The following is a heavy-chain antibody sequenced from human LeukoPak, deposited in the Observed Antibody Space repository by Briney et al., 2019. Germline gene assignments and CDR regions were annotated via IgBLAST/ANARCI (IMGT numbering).Heavy chain of an antibody. D-gene: IGHD3-16*01. CDR3: VKEGVEYSYSYGDY. Sequence: GKSLRLSCAASGFSFNNYAMYWVRQAPGKGLEWVALIPFDGGDKYYAESMKGRITISRDNAENTLYLQMSNLRPDDTAFYFCVKEGVEYSYSYGDYWGQGTLVTVSS. V-gene: IGHV3-30*18. CDR1: GFSFNNYA. CDR2: IPFDGGDK. J-gene: IGHJ4*02.